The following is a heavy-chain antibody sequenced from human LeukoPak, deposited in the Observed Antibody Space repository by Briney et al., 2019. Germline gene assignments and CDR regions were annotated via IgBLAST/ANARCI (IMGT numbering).Heavy chain of an antibody. Sequence: ASVKVSCKASGYTFTSYGISWVRQAPGQGLEWMGWISAYNGNTNHAQKLQGRVTMTTDTSTSTAYMELRSLRSDDTAVYYCARVNGARYCSGGSCYFHYWGQGTLVTVSS. D-gene: IGHD2-15*01. CDR2: ISAYNGNT. CDR3: ARVNGARYCSGGSCYFHY. J-gene: IGHJ4*02. CDR1: GYTFTSYG. V-gene: IGHV1-18*01.